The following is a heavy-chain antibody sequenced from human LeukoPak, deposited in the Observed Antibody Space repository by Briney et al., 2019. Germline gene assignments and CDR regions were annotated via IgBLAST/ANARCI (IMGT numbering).Heavy chain of an antibody. D-gene: IGHD3-10*01. CDR2: IGPSNGDT. V-gene: IGHV1-2*02. CDR1: GYTFTGYY. J-gene: IGHJ5*02. CDR3: TRDGWFGDLQYSHRNWFDP. Sequence: GASVTVSCKASGYTFTGYYLHWVRQAPGLGLEWMGWIGPSNGDTSYAQKFQGRVTMTWDTSISTVYMELSGLTFDDTAVYYCTRDGWFGDLQYSHRNWFDPWGQGTLVTVSS.